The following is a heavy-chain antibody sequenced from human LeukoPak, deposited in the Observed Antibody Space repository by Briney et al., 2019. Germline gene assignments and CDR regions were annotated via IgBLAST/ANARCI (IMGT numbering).Heavy chain of an antibody. V-gene: IGHV4-59*01. CDR3: ARGDYYGSGSYNWFDP. D-gene: IGHD3-10*01. CDR1: GGSISTYY. CDR2: IYYSGST. J-gene: IGHJ5*02. Sequence: SETLSLTCTVFGGSISTYYWSWIRQPPGKGLEWIGYIYYSGSTNYNPSLKSRVTISVDTSKNQFSLNLTSVTAADTAVYYCARGDYYGSGSYNWFDPWGQGTLVTVSS.